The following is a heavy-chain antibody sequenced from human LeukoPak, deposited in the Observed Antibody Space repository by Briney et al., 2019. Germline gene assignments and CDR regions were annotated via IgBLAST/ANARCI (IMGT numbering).Heavy chain of an antibody. CDR1: GFTFSSYS. Sequence: PGGSLRLSCAASGFTFSSYSMNWVRQAPGKGLEWVSSISSSSSYIYYADSVKGRFTISRDNAKNSLYLQMNSLRAEDTAVYYCAKAETYYPSALTRFDYWGQGTLVTVSS. CDR3: AKAETYYPSALTRFDY. CDR2: ISSSSSYI. D-gene: IGHD3-10*01. J-gene: IGHJ4*02. V-gene: IGHV3-21*01.